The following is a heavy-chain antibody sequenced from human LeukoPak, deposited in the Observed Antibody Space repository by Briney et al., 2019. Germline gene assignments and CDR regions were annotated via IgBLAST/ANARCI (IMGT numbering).Heavy chain of an antibody. CDR3: ARGQPYSSGWYGDY. V-gene: IGHV1-2*06. D-gene: IGHD6-19*01. CDR2: INPNSGGT. J-gene: IGHJ4*02. Sequence: EASVKVSCKASGYIFTGYCIHWVRQAPGRGLEWMGRINPNSGGTNYAQKFQGRVTMTRDTSISTAYMELSSLRSDDTAVYYCARGQPYSSGWYGDYWGQGTLVTVSS. CDR1: GYIFTGYC.